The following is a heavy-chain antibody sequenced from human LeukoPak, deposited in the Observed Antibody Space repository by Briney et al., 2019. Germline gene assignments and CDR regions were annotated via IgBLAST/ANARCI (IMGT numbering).Heavy chain of an antibody. D-gene: IGHD1-26*01. CDR2: ISSNGGST. V-gene: IGHV3-64*01. CDR1: GFTFSSYG. Sequence: GGSLRLSCAASGFTFSSYGMSWVRQAPGKGLEYVSAISSNGGSTYYANSVKGRFTISRDNSKNTLYLQMGSLRAEDMAVYYCARGVGATMIDFDYWGQGTLVTVSS. J-gene: IGHJ4*02. CDR3: ARGVGATMIDFDY.